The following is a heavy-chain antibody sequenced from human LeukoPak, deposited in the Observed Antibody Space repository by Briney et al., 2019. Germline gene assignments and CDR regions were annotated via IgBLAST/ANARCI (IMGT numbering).Heavy chain of an antibody. D-gene: IGHD6-13*01. CDR3: ARDFSGSSSYDYYYYGMDV. CDR1: DGSISSYY. V-gene: IGHV4-59*01. CDR2: IYYSGST. J-gene: IGHJ6*02. Sequence: SETLSLTCTVSDGSISSYYWSWIRQPPGKGLEWIGYIYYSGSTNYNPSLKSRVTISVDTSKNQFSLKLSSVTAADTAVYYCARDFSGSSSYDYYYYGMDVWGQGTTVTVSS.